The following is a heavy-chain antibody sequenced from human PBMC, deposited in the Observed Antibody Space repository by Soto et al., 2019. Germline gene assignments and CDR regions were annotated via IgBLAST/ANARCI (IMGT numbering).Heavy chain of an antibody. J-gene: IGHJ4*02. Sequence: GGSLRLSCAASGFTFDNYEMNWVRQAPGKGLEWVSYISSSGSTIYYADSVKGRFTISRDNAQNSLFLQMNSLRAEDTAVYYCAKEATNINNFDYWGQGTLVTVSS. CDR2: ISSSGSTI. V-gene: IGHV3-48*03. CDR3: AKEATNINNFDY. D-gene: IGHD1-26*01. CDR1: GFTFDNYE.